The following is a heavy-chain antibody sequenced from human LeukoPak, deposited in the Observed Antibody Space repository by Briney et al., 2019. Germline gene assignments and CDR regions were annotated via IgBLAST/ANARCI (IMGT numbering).Heavy chain of an antibody. CDR2: IIPIFGSS. Sequence: ASVKVSCKASGGTFSSYAISWVRQAPGQGLEWMGGIIPIFGSSNYAQKFQGRVTITADESTTTAYLELSSLRSEDTAVYYCARVTHTELSTWFDPWGQGTLVTVSS. J-gene: IGHJ5*02. V-gene: IGHV1-69*13. CDR1: GGTFSSYA. CDR3: ARVTHTELSTWFDP. D-gene: IGHD5-18*01.